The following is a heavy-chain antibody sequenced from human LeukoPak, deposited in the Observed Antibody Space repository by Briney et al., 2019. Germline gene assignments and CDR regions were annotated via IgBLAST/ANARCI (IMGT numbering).Heavy chain of an antibody. J-gene: IGHJ4*02. D-gene: IGHD2-15*01. CDR2: INPNSGGT. Sequence: ASVKVSCKASGYTFTGYYMHWVRQAPGQGLEWMGWINPNSGGTNYAQKFQGRVTMTRDTSISTAYMELSRLRSDDTAVYYCARVNRRPSQIISSYYYWGQGTLVTVSS. CDR3: ARVNRRPSQIISSYYY. V-gene: IGHV1-2*02. CDR1: GYTFTGYY.